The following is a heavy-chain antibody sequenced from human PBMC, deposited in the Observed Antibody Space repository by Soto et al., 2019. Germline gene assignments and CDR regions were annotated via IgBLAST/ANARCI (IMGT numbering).Heavy chain of an antibody. CDR1: GGTFSGHF. J-gene: IGHJ4*02. V-gene: IGHV4-34*01. Sequence: PSETLSLTCAVYGGTFSGHFWSWVRQPPGKGLEWIGEIEHNGNNNINPSLKSRVTMSVDTSKNQISLTLTSVTAADTAVYYCARDSRYFPYWGQGTLVTVSS. CDR2: IEHNGNN. D-gene: IGHD3-10*01. CDR3: ARDSRYFPY.